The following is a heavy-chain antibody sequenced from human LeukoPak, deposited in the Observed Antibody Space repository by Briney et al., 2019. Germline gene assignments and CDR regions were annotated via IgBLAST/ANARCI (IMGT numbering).Heavy chain of an antibody. J-gene: IGHJ4*02. D-gene: IGHD2-21*01. V-gene: IGHV4-39*07. Sequence: SETLSLTCTVSDDSSYSSGFYWGWIRQPPGKGLEWIGSFNHGGNTYYNPSLKSRVTISGDTYKKQFSLKLSSVTAADTAVYYCATDRDLRWFYFWGQGTLVTVSS. CDR2: FNHGGNT. CDR1: DDSSYSSGFY. CDR3: ATDRDLRWFYF.